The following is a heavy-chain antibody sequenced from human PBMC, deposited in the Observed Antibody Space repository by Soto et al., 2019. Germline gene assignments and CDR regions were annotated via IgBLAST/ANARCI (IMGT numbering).Heavy chain of an antibody. D-gene: IGHD4-17*01. Sequence: EVQLVESGGDLVQPGGSLRLSCVASGFTFSSYWMHWVRQVPGKGLVWVSRISSDGSSTSYADSVRGRFIISRDNAKNTLYLQVNSLRVDDTAVYYCARGTVRDHDFGDHWGQGALVAGSS. V-gene: IGHV3-74*01. CDR1: GFTFSSYW. J-gene: IGHJ4*02. CDR2: ISSDGSST. CDR3: ARGTVRDHDFGDH.